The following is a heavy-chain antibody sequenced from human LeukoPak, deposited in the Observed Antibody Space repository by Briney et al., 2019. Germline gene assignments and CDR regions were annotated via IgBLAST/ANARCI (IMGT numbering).Heavy chain of an antibody. J-gene: IGHJ3*02. Sequence: AGRSLRLSCAASGFTLSTCWMGWVRQAPGKGLEWVANIKEDGSEKSYVDSVKGRFTISRDNAKKSLYLQMNSLRAEDTAVYYCARGDYYDSSGYSSPDAFDIWGQGTMVTVSS. CDR2: IKEDGSEK. D-gene: IGHD3-22*01. V-gene: IGHV3-7*01. CDR3: ARGDYYDSSGYSSPDAFDI. CDR1: GFTLSTCW.